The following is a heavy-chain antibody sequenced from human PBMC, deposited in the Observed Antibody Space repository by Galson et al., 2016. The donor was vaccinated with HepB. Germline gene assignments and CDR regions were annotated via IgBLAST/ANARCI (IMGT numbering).Heavy chain of an antibody. CDR1: FTFSTYA. Sequence: FTFSTYAMHWVRQAPGKGLEWVAVISYDGSSEYYIDSVKGRFTISRDNSRNTLYLQMNSLRAEDTALYYCARARVRGVFSFAHWGQGTLVTVSP. CDR2: ISYDGSSE. CDR3: ARARVRGVFSFAH. V-gene: IGHV3-33*01. J-gene: IGHJ4*02. D-gene: IGHD3-10*01.